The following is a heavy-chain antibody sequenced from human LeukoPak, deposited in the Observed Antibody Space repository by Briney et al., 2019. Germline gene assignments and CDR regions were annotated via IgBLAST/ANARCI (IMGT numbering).Heavy chain of an antibody. J-gene: IGHJ4*02. CDR2: INPSGGST. D-gene: IGHD5-18*01. CDR3: ARERRGYSYEYYFDY. Sequence: ASVKVSCKASGYTFTSYYMHWVRQAPGQGFEWMGIINPSGGSTSYAQKFQGRVTMTRDTSTSTVYMELSSLRSEDTAVYYCARERRGYSYEYYFDYWGQGTLVTVSS. CDR1: GYTFTSYY. V-gene: IGHV1-46*01.